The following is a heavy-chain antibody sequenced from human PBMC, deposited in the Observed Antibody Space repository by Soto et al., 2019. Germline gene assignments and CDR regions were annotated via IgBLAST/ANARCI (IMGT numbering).Heavy chain of an antibody. J-gene: IGHJ6*02. CDR3: AIDRRSLTYYYYYYGMDV. CDR2: ISYDGSNK. D-gene: IGHD3-9*01. Sequence: QVQLVESGGGVVQPGRSLRLSCAASGFTFSSYGMHWVRQAPGKGLEWVAVISYDGSNKYYADSVKGRFTISRDNSKNTVYMQMNSLRAEDTAVYYCAIDRRSLTYYYYYYGMDVWVQGTTVTVSS. CDR1: GFTFSSYG. V-gene: IGHV3-30*03.